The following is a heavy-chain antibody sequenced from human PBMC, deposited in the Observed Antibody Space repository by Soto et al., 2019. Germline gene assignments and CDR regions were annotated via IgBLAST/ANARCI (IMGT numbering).Heavy chain of an antibody. V-gene: IGHV4-34*01. CDR2: INHSGST. Sequence: PSETLSLTCAVYGGSFSGYYWSWIRQPPGKGLEWIGEINHSGSTNYNPSLKSRVTISVDTSKNQFSLKLSSVTAADTAVYYCARGGQILTGYYGYCYGMDVWGQGTTVTVSS. D-gene: IGHD3-9*01. CDR3: ARGGQILTGYYGYCYGMDV. CDR1: GGSFSGYY. J-gene: IGHJ6*02.